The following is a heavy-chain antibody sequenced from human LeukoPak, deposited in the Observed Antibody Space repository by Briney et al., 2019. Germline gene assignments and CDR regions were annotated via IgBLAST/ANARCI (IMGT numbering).Heavy chain of an antibody. CDR3: ARTGYGSSGYYYGAFDI. J-gene: IGHJ3*02. V-gene: IGHV3-21*01. Sequence: GGSLRLSCTASGFIFGDYAMNWVRQAPGKGLEWVSSISSSSTYIYYADSVKGRFTISRDNAKSSLYLQMNSLRAEDTAVYYCARTGYGSSGYYYGAFDIWGQGTMVTVSS. CDR1: GFIFGDYA. D-gene: IGHD3-22*01. CDR2: ISSSSTYI.